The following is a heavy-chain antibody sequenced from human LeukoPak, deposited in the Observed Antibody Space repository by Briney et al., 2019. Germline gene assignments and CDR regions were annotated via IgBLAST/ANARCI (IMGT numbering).Heavy chain of an antibody. V-gene: IGHV4-39*01. D-gene: IGHD3-10*01. CDR2: FYYSGST. CDR3: ARVLRPLPMVRGVIGLDY. J-gene: IGHJ4*02. Sequence: PSETLSLTCTVSGGSISSSNYYWVWIRQPPGKGLEWIGSFYYSGSTYYNPSLKSRVTISVDTSKNQFSLKLSSVTAADTAVYYCARVLRPLPMVRGVIGLDYWGQGTLVTVSS. CDR1: GGSISSSNYY.